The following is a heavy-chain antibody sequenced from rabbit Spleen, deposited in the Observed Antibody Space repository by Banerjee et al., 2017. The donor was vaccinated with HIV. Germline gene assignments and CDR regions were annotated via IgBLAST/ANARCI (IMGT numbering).Heavy chain of an antibody. CDR1: GFDFSSYG. J-gene: IGHJ6*01. V-gene: IGHV1S47*01. CDR3: ARDTSSSFSSYGMDL. D-gene: IGHD1-1*01. CDR2: IDPIFTGT. Sequence: QQQLVESGGGLVQPGGSLKLSCRASGFDFSSYGVSWVRQAPGKGLEWIGFIDPIFTGTYYANWVNGRFTISSHNAQNTLYLQLNSLTAADTATYFCARDTSSSFSSYGMDLWGPGTLVTVS.